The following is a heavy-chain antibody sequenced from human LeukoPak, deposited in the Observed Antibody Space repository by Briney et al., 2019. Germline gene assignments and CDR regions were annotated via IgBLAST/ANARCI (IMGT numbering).Heavy chain of an antibody. V-gene: IGHV1-46*04. J-gene: IGHJ4*01. CDR2: INPSGGGI. Sequence: ASVKVSCKASGYTFTSYYLHWVRQAPGQGLEWMGIINPSGGGISYAQRLQGRVTMTSDTSTSTVYMELSSLRSEDTAVYFCARVSTQDPIYYGAGRYDYWGQGTLVTVSS. D-gene: IGHD3-10*01. CDR3: ARVSTQDPIYYGAGRYDY. CDR1: GYTFTSYY.